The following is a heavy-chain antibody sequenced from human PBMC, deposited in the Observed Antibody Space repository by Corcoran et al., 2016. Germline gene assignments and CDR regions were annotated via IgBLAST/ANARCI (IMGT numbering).Heavy chain of an antibody. D-gene: IGHD3-3*01. V-gene: IGHV4-34*01. Sequence: QVQLQQWGAGLLKPSETLSLTCAVYGGSFSGYYWSWIRQPPGKGLEWIGEINHSGSTNYNPSLKSRVTITVDTSKNQFSLKLSSVTAADTAGYYCARGGITIFGVAQNWFDPWGQGTLVTVSS. CDR1: GGSFSGYY. J-gene: IGHJ5*02. CDR2: INHSGST. CDR3: ARGGITIFGVAQNWFDP.